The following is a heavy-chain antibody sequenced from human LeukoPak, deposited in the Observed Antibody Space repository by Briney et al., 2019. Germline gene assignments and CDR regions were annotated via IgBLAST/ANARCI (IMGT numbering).Heavy chain of an antibody. V-gene: IGHV3-53*01. CDR2: IYSGGRI. J-gene: IGHJ6*04. CDR3: ARVPHYHYVMDV. Sequence: GGSLRLSCAASGLTVSSNYMSWVRQAPGKGLECVSVIYSGGRIYYADSVKGRFTISRDNSKNTLYLQKNSLRGEDTAVYYCARVPHYHYVMDVWGKGTTVTVSS. CDR1: GLTVSSNY.